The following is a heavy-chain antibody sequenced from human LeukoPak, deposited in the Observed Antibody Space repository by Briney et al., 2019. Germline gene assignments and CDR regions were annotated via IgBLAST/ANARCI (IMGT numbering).Heavy chain of an antibody. CDR2: MNPNSGNT. Sequence: GASVKVSCKASGYTFTSYDINWVRQATGQGLEWMGWMNPNSGNTGYAQKFQGRVTMTRNTSISTAYMELSSLRSEDTAVYYCAREWDYYYYMDVWGKGTTVTISS. V-gene: IGHV1-8*01. J-gene: IGHJ6*03. D-gene: IGHD1-26*01. CDR3: AREWDYYYYMDV. CDR1: GYTFTSYD.